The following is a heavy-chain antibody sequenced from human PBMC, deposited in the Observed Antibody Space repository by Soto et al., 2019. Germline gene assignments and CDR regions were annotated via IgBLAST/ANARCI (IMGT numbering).Heavy chain of an antibody. D-gene: IGHD4-17*01. CDR3: ARDHYGDPFLGMDV. J-gene: IGHJ6*03. Sequence: QVQLVESGGGLVQPGGSLRLSCAASGFTFSDYYMNWIRQAPGKGLEWVSYISGSGSTLYYADSVESRFTISRDNAKNALYVQMNSLRAEDSDVYYCARDHYGDPFLGMDVGGNGTTVTISS. CDR1: GFTFSDYY. CDR2: ISGSGSTL. V-gene: IGHV3-11*01.